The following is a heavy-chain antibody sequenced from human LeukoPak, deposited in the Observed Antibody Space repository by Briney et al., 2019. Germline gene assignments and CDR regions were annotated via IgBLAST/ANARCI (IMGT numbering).Heavy chain of an antibody. V-gene: IGHV4-39*01. CDR2: IYYSGST. Sequence: KPSETLSLTCTVSGGSISSSSYYWGWIRQPPGKGLEWIGSIYYSGSTYYNPSLKSRVTISVDTSKNQFSLKLSSVTAADTAVYYCARLAVGYGGQPGAFDYWGQGTLVTVSS. CDR1: GGSISSSSYY. J-gene: IGHJ4*02. CDR3: ARLAVGYGGQPGAFDY. D-gene: IGHD4-23*01.